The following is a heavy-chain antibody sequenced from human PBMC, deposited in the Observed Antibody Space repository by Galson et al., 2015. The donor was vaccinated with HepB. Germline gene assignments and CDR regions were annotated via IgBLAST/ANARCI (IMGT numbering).Heavy chain of an antibody. Sequence: SLRLSCAASGFTFTGYWMSWVRQVPGKGLEWVANIKQDGSEKSYVDSVKGRFTISRDNAKNSLHLQMNSLRVDDTAVYYCARGRRAAGGWHYFDYWGQGTLVTISS. V-gene: IGHV3-7*03. CDR2: IKQDGSEK. CDR1: GFTFTGYW. CDR3: ARGRRAAGGWHYFDY. D-gene: IGHD6-19*01. J-gene: IGHJ4*02.